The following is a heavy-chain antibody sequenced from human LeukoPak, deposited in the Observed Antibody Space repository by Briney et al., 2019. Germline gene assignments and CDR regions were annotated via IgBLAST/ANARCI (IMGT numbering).Heavy chain of an antibody. V-gene: IGHV3-30*04. CDR3: ASDAGGY. CDR1: GFTFTSYA. J-gene: IGHJ4*02. Sequence: GGPLRLSCAASGFTFTSYAMHWVRQAPGKGLEWEAAISSDGGDKYYADSVKGRFTISRDNSKNTLYLQMTSLRLEDTAVYYCASDAGGYWGQGTLVTVSS. CDR2: ISSDGGDK.